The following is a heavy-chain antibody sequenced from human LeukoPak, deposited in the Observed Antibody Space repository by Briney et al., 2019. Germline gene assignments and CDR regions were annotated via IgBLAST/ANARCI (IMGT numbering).Heavy chain of an antibody. D-gene: IGHD3-16*01. CDR3: ARDYHYVPDF. CDR2: IDASNGNT. V-gene: IGHV1-18*01. CDR1: GYTFTTYG. Sequence: RASVKVSCKASGYTFTTYGISWVRQAPGQGLGWMGWIDASNGNTNYAQKVQGRVTITTDTSTTTAYMELRSLGFDDTAVYYCARDYHYVPDFWGQGTLVTVSS. J-gene: IGHJ4*02.